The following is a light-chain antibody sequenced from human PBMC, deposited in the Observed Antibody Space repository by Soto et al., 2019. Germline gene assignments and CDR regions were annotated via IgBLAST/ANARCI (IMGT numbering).Light chain of an antibody. CDR3: QQSYSIPIT. J-gene: IGKJ5*01. CDR2: AAS. CDR1: QTIGIY. V-gene: IGKV1-39*01. Sequence: DIQMTQSPSSLSSSVGDIFTMTCRASQTIGIYLNWYQQKPGKAPKFLMYAASNLKGGVPSRFSGSGSGTYFTLTITSLQPEDFATYYCQQSYSIPITFGQGTRLEIK.